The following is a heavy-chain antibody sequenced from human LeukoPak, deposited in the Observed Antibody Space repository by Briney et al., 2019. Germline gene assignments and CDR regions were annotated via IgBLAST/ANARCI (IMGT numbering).Heavy chain of an antibody. D-gene: IGHD3-22*01. J-gene: IGHJ4*02. CDR2: ISDRGFST. V-gene: IGHV3-23*01. CDR1: GFRFYSYG. CDR3: AKELSGNFYYDY. Sequence: GGSLRLSCTASGFRFYSYGMSWVRQAPGRGLEWVSAISDRGFSTYYADSVKGRFTISRDNSKNTLYLQMNSLRAEDTAVYYCAKELSGNFYYDYWGQGTLVTVSS.